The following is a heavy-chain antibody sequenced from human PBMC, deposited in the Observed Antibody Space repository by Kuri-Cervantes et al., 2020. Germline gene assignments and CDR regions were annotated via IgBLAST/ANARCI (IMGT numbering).Heavy chain of an antibody. Sequence: SGPTLVKPTQTLTLTCTFCGFSLSTSEVGVGWIRQPPGKALEWLALIYWDDDKRYSPSLKSRLTITKDTSKNQVVLTMTNMDPVDTATYYCARIRGSSSSHCGMDVWGQGTTVTVSS. CDR1: GFSLSTSEVG. CDR3: ARIRGSSSSHCGMDV. CDR2: IYWDDDK. V-gene: IGHV2-5*02. D-gene: IGHD6-6*01. J-gene: IGHJ6*02.